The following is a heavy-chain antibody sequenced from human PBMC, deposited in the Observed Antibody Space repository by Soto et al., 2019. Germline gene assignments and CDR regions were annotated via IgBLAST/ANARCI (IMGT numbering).Heavy chain of an antibody. D-gene: IGHD4-4*01. CDR3: ARPSHDYSNSNLRSYYYYGMDV. Sequence: ASVKVSCKASGGTFSSYAISWVRQAPGQGLEWMGGIIPIFGTANYAQKFQGRVTITADESTSTAYMELSSLRSEDTAVYYCARPSHDYSNSNLRSYYYYGMDVWGQGTTVTVS. V-gene: IGHV1-69*13. J-gene: IGHJ6*02. CDR2: IIPIFGTA. CDR1: GGTFSSYA.